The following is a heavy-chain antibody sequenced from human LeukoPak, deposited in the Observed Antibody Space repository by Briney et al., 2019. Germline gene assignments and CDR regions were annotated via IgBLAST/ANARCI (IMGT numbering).Heavy chain of an antibody. CDR3: AKDLAYSSGWYYFDY. Sequence: PWGSLRLSCAASGFTFSSYGMHWVRQAPGKGLEWVAFIRYDGSNKYYADSVKGRFTISRDNSKNTLYLQMNSLRAEDTAVYYCAKDLAYSSGWYYFDYWGQGTLVTVSS. V-gene: IGHV3-30*02. D-gene: IGHD6-19*01. J-gene: IGHJ4*02. CDR2: IRYDGSNK. CDR1: GFTFSSYG.